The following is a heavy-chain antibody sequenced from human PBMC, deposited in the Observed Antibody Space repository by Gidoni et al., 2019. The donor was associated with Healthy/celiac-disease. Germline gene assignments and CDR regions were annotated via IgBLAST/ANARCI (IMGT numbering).Heavy chain of an antibody. D-gene: IGHD3-3*01. V-gene: IGHV3-11*05. CDR2: ISSSSSNT. CDR3: AREEYDFWSGYFQYFQH. J-gene: IGHJ1*01. Sequence: QVQLVESGGGLVKPGGSLSLSCAASGFTFSYYYMSWLRPAPGKGLEWVSYISSSSSNTNYADSVKGRFTISRDNAKNSLYLQMNSLRAEDTAVYYCAREEYDFWSGYFQYFQHWGQGTLVTVSS. CDR1: GFTFSYYY.